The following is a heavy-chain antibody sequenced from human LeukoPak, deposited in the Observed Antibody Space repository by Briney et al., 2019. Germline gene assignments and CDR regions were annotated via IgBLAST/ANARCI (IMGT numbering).Heavy chain of an antibody. D-gene: IGHD5-24*01. CDR1: GLTFSSYA. J-gene: IGHJ4*02. CDR2: ISASGGST. Sequence: PGGSLRLSCEASGLTFSSYAVSWVRQAPGKGLEWVSTISASGGSTYYADSVKGRFTISRDNSKNTLYLQMNSLRAEDTAVYYCARVGYIDEGIDYWGQGTLVTVSS. CDR3: ARVGYIDEGIDY. V-gene: IGHV3-23*01.